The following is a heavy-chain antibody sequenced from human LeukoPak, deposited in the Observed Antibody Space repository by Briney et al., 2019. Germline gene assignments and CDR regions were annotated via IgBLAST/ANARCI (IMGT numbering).Heavy chain of an antibody. CDR3: ARATKPVCFDY. CDR2: ISVSSSYI. D-gene: IGHD2-2*01. V-gene: IGHV3-21*01. CDR1: GVTFSSYS. Sequence: GGALRLSSAASGVTFSSYSMNWVRQAPGEGLEWGSSISVSSSYIYYVDSVNGRFTISRDNAKNSLYLQMNSLRAEATAVYYCARATKPVCFDYWGQGTLVTVSS. J-gene: IGHJ4*02.